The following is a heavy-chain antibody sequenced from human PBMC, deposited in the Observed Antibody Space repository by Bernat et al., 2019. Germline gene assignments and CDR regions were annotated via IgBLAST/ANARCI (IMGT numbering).Heavy chain of an antibody. V-gene: IGHV3-7*03. CDR2: IKQDGSEI. J-gene: IGHJ3*02. CDR1: GFTFSSYW. CDR3: ARDPYDSGGYGAFDM. D-gene: IGHD3-22*01. Sequence: EVHLVESGGGLVQPGGSLRLSCTASGFTFSSYWMSWVRQTPGKGLEWVANIKQDGSEIVYVDSVKGRFTVSRDNAKNSLYLQINSLRVEDTAVYYCARDPYDSGGYGAFDMWGQGTMVTVSS.